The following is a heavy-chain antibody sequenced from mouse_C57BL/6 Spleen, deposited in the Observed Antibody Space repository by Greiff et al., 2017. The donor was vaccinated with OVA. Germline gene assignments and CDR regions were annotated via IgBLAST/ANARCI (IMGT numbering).Heavy chain of an antibody. CDR3: ARWDFLDYAMDY. Sequence: VQLQQPGAELVKPGASVKLSCKASGYTFTSYWMHWVKQRPGQGLEWIGMIHPNSGSTNYNEKFKSKATLTVDKSSSTAYMQLSSLTSEDSAVYYCARWDFLDYAMDYWGQGTSVTVSS. CDR1: GYTFTSYW. J-gene: IGHJ4*01. V-gene: IGHV1-64*01. D-gene: IGHD4-1*01. CDR2: IHPNSGST.